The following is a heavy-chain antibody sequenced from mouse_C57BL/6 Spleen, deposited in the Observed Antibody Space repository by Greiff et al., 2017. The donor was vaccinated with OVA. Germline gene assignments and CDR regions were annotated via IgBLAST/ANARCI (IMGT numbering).Heavy chain of an antibody. CDR3: GPRRLPPLVDNAMDY. J-gene: IGHJ4*01. Sequence: VQLQQSVAELVRPGASVKLSCTASGFNIKNSYMHWVKQRPEQGLEWIGRIDTAIGNTKYASKFQGRATITANTSSNKAYLQLSSLTSDDTSIYYCGPRRLPPLVDNAMDYWGQGTSVTVSS. CDR2: IDTAIGNT. D-gene: IGHD5-5*01. V-gene: IGHV14-3*01. CDR1: GFNIKNSY.